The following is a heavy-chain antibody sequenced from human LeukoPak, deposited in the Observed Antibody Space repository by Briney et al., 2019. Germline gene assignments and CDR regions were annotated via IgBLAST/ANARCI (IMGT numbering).Heavy chain of an antibody. V-gene: IGHV3-23*01. J-gene: IGHJ4*02. CDR2: ITSGTRT. Sequence: GGSLRLSCVASGFTFSCHGMNWVRQAPGKGLEWVSGITSGTRTYYADSVKGRFAISRDNSKNTMYLQMNSLRAEDTAVYYCARDFSSGSYYGDYYFDYWGQGTLVTVSS. D-gene: IGHD1-26*01. CDR1: GFTFSCHG. CDR3: ARDFSSGSYYGDYYFDY.